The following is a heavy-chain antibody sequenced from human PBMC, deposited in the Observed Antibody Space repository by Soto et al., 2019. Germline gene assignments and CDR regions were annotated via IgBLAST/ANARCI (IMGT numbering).Heavy chain of an antibody. D-gene: IGHD2-2*01. J-gene: IGHJ6*03. V-gene: IGHV3-23*01. CDR1: GFTFSSYA. CDR3: AKSHKDIVVVPAAIPYYYYYYMDV. CDR2: ISGSGGST. Sequence: EVQLLESGGGLVQPGGSLRLSCAASGFTFSSYAMSWVRQAPWKGLEWVSAISGSGGSTYYADSVKGRFTISRDNSKNTLYLQMNSLRAEDTAVYYCAKSHKDIVVVPAAIPYYYYYYMDVWGKGTTVTVSS.